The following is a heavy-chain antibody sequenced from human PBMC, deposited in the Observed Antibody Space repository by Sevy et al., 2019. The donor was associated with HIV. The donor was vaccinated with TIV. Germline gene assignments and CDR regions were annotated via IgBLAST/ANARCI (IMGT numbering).Heavy chain of an antibody. Sequence: GGSLRLSCAASGLTPSTYGIHWVRQAPGKGLEWVAVIGYDGNNKFYADSVKGRFTISRDDSKNTVFLQMDSLRAEATAVYYCARDPRIYGDYLLAYFDYWSQGTLVTVSS. CDR2: IGYDGNNK. CDR3: ARDPRIYGDYLLAYFDY. J-gene: IGHJ4*02. D-gene: IGHD4-17*01. V-gene: IGHV3-33*01. CDR1: GLTPSTYG.